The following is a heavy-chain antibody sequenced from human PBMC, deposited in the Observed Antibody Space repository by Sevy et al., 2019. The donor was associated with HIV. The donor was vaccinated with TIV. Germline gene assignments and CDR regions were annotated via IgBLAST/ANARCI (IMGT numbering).Heavy chain of an antibody. D-gene: IGHD2-2*01. CDR2: INESGIT. CDR1: DGSFSGYY. V-gene: IGHV4-34*01. J-gene: IGHJ5*02. Sequence: SETLSLTCAVHDGSFSGYYWNWIRQLPGKGLEWIGEINESGITYYNPSLKSRVTISVDTSKKQSSLKLNSVTAADTAVYFCARSPPVVVVPGAPSWFDPWGHGTLVTVSS. CDR3: ARSPPVVVVPGAPSWFDP.